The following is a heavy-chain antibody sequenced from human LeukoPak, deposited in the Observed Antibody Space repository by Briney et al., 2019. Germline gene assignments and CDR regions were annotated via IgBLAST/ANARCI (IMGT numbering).Heavy chain of an antibody. CDR2: INPNSGGT. Sequence: ASVKVSCKASGYTFTGYYMYWVRQAPGQGLEWVGWINPNSGGTNYAQKFQGWVTMTRDTSISTAYMELSRLRSDDTAVYYCARAPYYGSGSYYDYWGQGTLVTVSS. V-gene: IGHV1-2*04. CDR1: GYTFTGYY. J-gene: IGHJ4*02. CDR3: ARAPYYGSGSYYDY. D-gene: IGHD3-10*01.